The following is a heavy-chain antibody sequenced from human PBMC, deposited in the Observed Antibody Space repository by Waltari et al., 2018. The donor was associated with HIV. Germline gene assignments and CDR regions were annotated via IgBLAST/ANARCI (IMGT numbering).Heavy chain of an antibody. CDR3: TTFARI. CDR2: MQSKTDGGTT. CDR1: GFTFSNAW. J-gene: IGHJ3*02. Sequence: EVQLVESGGGLVKPGGSLRLSCAASGFTFSNAWMSWVRQAPEKGLDWVGRMQSKTDGGTTDYAAPVKGRFTISRDDSKNTLFLQMNSLKTEDTAVYYCTTFARIWGQGTMVTVSS. V-gene: IGHV3-15*01.